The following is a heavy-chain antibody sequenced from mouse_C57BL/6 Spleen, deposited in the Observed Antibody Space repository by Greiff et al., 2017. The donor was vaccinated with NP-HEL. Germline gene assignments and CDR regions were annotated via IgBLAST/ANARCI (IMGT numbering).Heavy chain of an antibody. J-gene: IGHJ3*01. V-gene: IGHV1-82*01. CDR2: IYPGDGDT. D-gene: IGHD3-2*02. CDR1: GYAFSSSW. CDR3: ARSGKGSD. Sequence: VQLQQSGPELVKPGASVKISCKASGYAFSSSWMNWVKQRPGKGLEWIGRIYPGDGDTNYNGKFKGKATLTADKSSSTVYMQLSSLTSEDSAVYFCARSGKGSDWGQGTMVTVSA.